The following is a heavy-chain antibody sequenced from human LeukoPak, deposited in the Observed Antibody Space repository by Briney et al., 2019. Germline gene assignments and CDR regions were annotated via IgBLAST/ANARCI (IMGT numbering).Heavy chain of an antibody. Sequence: ASVKVSFKASGYTFTIYGISWVRQAPGQGREWMGWISAYNGNTNYTQKLQGRVTITTDTSTSTAYMELRSLRSDDTAVYYCARDQITMVRGVIQSDYWGQGTLVTVSS. CDR3: ARDQITMVRGVIQSDY. CDR2: ISAYNGNT. CDR1: GYTFTIYG. V-gene: IGHV1-18*04. J-gene: IGHJ4*02. D-gene: IGHD3-10*01.